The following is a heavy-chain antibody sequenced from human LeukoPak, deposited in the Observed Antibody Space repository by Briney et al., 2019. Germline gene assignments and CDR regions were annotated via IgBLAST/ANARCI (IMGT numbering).Heavy chain of an antibody. CDR2: INHSGST. D-gene: IGHD2-2*02. J-gene: IGHJ4*02. CDR3: ARGFQVCSSTSCYSGAKYFDY. V-gene: IGHV4-34*01. CDR1: GGSFSGYY. Sequence: SETLSLTCAVYGGSFSGYYWSWIRQPPGKGLEWIGEINHSGSTNYNPSLKSRVTISVDTSKNQFSLKLSSVTAADTAVYYCARGFQVCSSTSCYSGAKYFDYWGQGTLVTVSS.